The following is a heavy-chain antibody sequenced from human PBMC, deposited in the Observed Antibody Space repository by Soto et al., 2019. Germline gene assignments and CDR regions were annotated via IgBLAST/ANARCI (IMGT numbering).Heavy chain of an antibody. CDR2: ISAYNGNT. CDR1: GYTFTSYG. CDR3: ATRGYDFWSGYCFE. D-gene: IGHD3-3*01. Sequence: ASVKVSCKASGYTFTSYGISWVRQAPGQGLEWMGWISAYNGNTNYAQKLQGRVTMTTDTSTSTAYMELRSLRSDDTAVYYCATRGYDFWSGYCFEWGKGTLVTVSS. V-gene: IGHV1-18*01. J-gene: IGHJ4*02.